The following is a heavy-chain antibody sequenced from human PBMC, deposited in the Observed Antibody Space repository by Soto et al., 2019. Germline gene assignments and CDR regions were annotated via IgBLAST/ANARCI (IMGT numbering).Heavy chain of an antibody. CDR2: IIPIFGTA. J-gene: IGHJ4*02. D-gene: IGHD6-6*01. Sequence: SVKVSCKASGGTFSSYAISWVRQAPGQGLEWMGGIIPIFGTANYAQKFQGRVTITADESTSTAYMELSSLRSEDTAVYYCARDEYSSSPEGHFDYWGQGTLVTVSS. V-gene: IGHV1-69*13. CDR1: GGTFSSYA. CDR3: ARDEYSSSPEGHFDY.